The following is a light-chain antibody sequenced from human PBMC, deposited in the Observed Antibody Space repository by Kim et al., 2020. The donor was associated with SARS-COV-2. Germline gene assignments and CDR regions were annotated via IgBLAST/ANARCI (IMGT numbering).Light chain of an antibody. CDR3: QVWDSSSDHLWV. CDR2: YDS. V-gene: IGLV3-21*04. CDR1: NIGSKS. Sequence: PGETARITCGGKNIGSKSVHWYQQKPGQAPVLVIYYDSDRPSGIPERFSGSNSGNTATLTISRVEAGDEADYYCQVWDSSSDHLWVFGGGTQLTVL. J-gene: IGLJ3*02.